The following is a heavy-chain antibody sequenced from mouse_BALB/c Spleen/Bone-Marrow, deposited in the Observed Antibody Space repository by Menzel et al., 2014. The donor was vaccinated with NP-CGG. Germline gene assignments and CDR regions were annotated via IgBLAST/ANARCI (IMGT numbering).Heavy chain of an antibody. CDR3: ERPQFISGRYCAKEP. V-gene: IGHV1-63*01. CDR2: SFAGRGNT. J-gene: IGHJ4*01. Sequence: VKLAESGAELVRPGTSVKISCKDSGYAFTNHWLDWVKQSPGHGLEWIGDSFAGRGNTYFNEKFKSKATLTANKTSSTAYMQLNSLTSKDPAVNFCERPQFISGRYCAKEPWGQATSVTV. CDR1: GYAFTNHW. D-gene: IGHD1-2*01.